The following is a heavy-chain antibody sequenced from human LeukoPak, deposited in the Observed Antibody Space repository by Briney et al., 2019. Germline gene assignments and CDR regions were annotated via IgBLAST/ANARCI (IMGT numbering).Heavy chain of an antibody. Sequence: PGGSLRLSCAASGFTFSSYDMSWVRQAPGKGLEWVSAISGSGGSTYYADSVKGRFTISRDNSKNTLYLQMNSLRAEDTAVYYCAKDIRVVQGQGSIDYWGQGTLVTVSS. V-gene: IGHV3-23*01. CDR2: ISGSGGST. CDR1: GFTFSSYD. CDR3: AKDIRVVQGQGSIDY. D-gene: IGHD3-3*01. J-gene: IGHJ4*02.